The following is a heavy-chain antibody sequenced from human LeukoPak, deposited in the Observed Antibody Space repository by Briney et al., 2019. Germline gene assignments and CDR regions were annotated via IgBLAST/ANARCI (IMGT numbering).Heavy chain of an antibody. CDR3: ARWRVGATIYYYYYMDV. J-gene: IGHJ6*03. CDR2: INHSGST. D-gene: IGHD1-26*01. Sequence: SETLSLTCAVYGGSFSGYYWSWIRQPPGKGLEWIGEINHSGSTNYNPSLKSRVTISVDTSKNQFSLKLSSVTAADTAVYYCARWRVGATIYYYYYMDVWGKGTTVTISS. CDR1: GGSFSGYY. V-gene: IGHV4-34*01.